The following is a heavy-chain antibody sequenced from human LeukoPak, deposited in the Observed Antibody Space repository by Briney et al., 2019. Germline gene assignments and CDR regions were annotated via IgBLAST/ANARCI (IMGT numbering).Heavy chain of an antibody. CDR2: ISGSGGST. CDR3: AKDRDYDYVWGSYRYTGPFFDY. Sequence: GGSLRLSCAASGFTFSSYAMSWVRQAPGKGLEWVSAISGSGGSTYYADSVKGRFTISRDNSKNTLYLQMNSLRAEDTAVYYCAKDRDYDYVWGSYRYTGPFFDYWGRGTLVTVSS. CDR1: GFTFSSYA. J-gene: IGHJ4*02. V-gene: IGHV3-23*01. D-gene: IGHD3-16*02.